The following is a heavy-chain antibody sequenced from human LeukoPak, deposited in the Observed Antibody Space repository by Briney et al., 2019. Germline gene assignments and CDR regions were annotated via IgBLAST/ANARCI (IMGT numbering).Heavy chain of an antibody. J-gene: IGHJ4*02. CDR1: RFTFSSYT. D-gene: IGHD6-13*01. V-gene: IGHV3-23*01. CDR3: AYTLAAAGSFDY. Sequence: RGSLRLSCAASRFTFSSYTMSWVPQAPQKGLEWVSAISGSGGSAYYADSVKGRFTISRDNSKNTLYLQMNSLRAEDTAIYYCAYTLAAAGSFDYWGQGTLVTVSS. CDR2: ISGSGGSA.